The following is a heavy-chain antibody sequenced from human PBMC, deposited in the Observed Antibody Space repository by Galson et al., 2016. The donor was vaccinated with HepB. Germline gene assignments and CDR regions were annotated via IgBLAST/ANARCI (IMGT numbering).Heavy chain of an antibody. V-gene: IGHV4-59*01. CDR1: GGSISSYS. Sequence: TLSLTCNVSGGSISSYSWSWVRQPPGKGLEWIGYVYKTGNTNYNPSLKSRVTVSVDTSKNQFSLDLRSVTTADTAVYYCARGVTGTPYFDFWGQGALVTVSS. CDR2: VYKTGNT. J-gene: IGHJ4*02. D-gene: IGHD2-21*02. CDR3: ARGVTGTPYFDF.